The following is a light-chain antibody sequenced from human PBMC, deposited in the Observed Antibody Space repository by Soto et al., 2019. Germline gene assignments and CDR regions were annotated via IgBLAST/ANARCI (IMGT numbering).Light chain of an antibody. CDR3: QSYDSSLSGSYVV. CDR1: SSNIGAGYD. J-gene: IGLJ2*01. V-gene: IGLV1-40*01. CDR2: GNS. Sequence: QSVLTQPPSVSGAPGQRVTISCTGSSSNIGAGYDVHWYQQLPGTAPKLLIYGNSNLPSGVPDRFSGSKSGTSASLAITGLQAEDEADYYCQSYDSSLSGSYVVFGGGTKLTVL.